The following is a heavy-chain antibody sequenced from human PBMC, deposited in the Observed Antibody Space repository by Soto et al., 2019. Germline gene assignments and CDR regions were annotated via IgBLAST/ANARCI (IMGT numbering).Heavy chain of an antibody. CDR1: GFTFSSYG. Sequence: QVQLVESGGGVVQPGRSLRLSCAASGFTFSSYGMHWVRQAPGKGLEWVAVIWYDGSNKYYADSVKGRFTISRDNSKNTLYLQMNSLRAEDTAVYYCARSPLLDYVVVVAAYFDYWGQGTLVTVSS. CDR2: IWYDGSNK. J-gene: IGHJ4*02. CDR3: ARSPLLDYVVVVAAYFDY. D-gene: IGHD2-15*01. V-gene: IGHV3-33*01.